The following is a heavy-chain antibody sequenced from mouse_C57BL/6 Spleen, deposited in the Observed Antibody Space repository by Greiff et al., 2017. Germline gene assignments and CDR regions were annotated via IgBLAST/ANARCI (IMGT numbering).Heavy chain of an antibody. CDR1: GFTFSDYG. V-gene: IGHV5-17*01. J-gene: IGHJ2*01. CDR3: ARLGKGGYFDY. Sequence: EVKLVESGGGLVKPGGSLKLSCAASGFTFSDYGMHWVRQAPEKGLEWVSYISSGSSTIYYADTVKGRFTISRDNAKNTLFLQMTSLRSEDTARYYCARLGKGGYFDYWGPGTTLTVSS. D-gene: IGHD4-1*01. CDR2: ISSGSSTI.